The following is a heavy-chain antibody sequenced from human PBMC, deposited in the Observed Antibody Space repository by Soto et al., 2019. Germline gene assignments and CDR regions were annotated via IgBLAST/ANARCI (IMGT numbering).Heavy chain of an antibody. CDR2: ISAHNGNT. CDR3: ARGMYGDY. CDR1: GYGFTTYG. J-gene: IGHJ4*02. D-gene: IGHD2-8*01. V-gene: IGHV1-18*01. Sequence: QVHLVQSGAEVKKPGASVKVSCKGSGYGFTTYGITWVRQAPGQGLEWMAWISAHNGNTNYAQKPQGRVTVTKDTSTSTAYMELSSLRSDDTALYYCARGMYGDYWGQGTLVTVSS.